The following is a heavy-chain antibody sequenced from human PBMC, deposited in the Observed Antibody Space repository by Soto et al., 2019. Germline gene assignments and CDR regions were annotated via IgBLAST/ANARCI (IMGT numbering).Heavy chain of an antibody. V-gene: IGHV4-59*01. CDR3: ARDDRWFGEFTY. CDR1: GGSISSYY. J-gene: IGHJ4*02. Sequence: SETLSLTCTVSGGSISSYYWSWVRQPPGKGLEWIGYIHYSGSTNYNPSLKSRVTISVDTSKNQFSLKLSSVTAADTAVYFCARDDRWFGEFTYWGQGTLVTVSS. CDR2: IHYSGST. D-gene: IGHD3-10*01.